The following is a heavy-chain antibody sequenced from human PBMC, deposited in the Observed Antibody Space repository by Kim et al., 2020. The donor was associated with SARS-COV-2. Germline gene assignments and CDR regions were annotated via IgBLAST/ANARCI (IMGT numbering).Heavy chain of an antibody. V-gene: IGHV4-39*06. D-gene: IGHD6-13*01. CDR1: GVSVGSSSYY. J-gene: IGHJ4*01. Sequence: SETLSLTCTVSGVSVGSSSYYWGWFRQPPGNGLEWIGSIYYSGITYYNPSLKSRVTISLDTSKNQFPLKLSSVTAADTAVYYCARGRDIAAARYFDYWC. CDR2: IYYSGIT. CDR3: ARGRDIAAARYFDY.